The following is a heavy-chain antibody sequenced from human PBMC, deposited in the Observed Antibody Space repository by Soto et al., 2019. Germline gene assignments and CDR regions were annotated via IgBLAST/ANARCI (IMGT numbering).Heavy chain of an antibody. D-gene: IGHD1-1*01. CDR3: AGTTSHHWLYMDV. J-gene: IGHJ6*03. CDR1: GDSVSGDSAA. V-gene: IGHV6-1*01. Sequence: QVQLQESGPGLVKPSQTLSVSCAISGDSVSGDSAAWNWVRLSPSRGLEWLARTYYRSRWYNDYALSVRSRITVNADTSKNQFSLQLTSVTPDDTAIYFCAGTTSHHWLYMDVWGRGTTVTVSS. CDR2: TYYRSRWYN.